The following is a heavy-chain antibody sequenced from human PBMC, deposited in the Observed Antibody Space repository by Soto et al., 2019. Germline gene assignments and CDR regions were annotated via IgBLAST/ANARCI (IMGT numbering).Heavy chain of an antibody. CDR2: IIAYNGNT. Sequence: SVKFSCKASGYTFTSYGISWVRQAPGQGLEWMGCIIAYNGNTNYAQKLQGRVNMTTDTSTSTAYMELRSLRSDDTAVYYCARDEWLRPEGTFDYWGQGTLVTVSS. J-gene: IGHJ4*02. D-gene: IGHD5-12*01. CDR1: GYTFTSYG. V-gene: IGHV1-18*01. CDR3: ARDEWLRPEGTFDY.